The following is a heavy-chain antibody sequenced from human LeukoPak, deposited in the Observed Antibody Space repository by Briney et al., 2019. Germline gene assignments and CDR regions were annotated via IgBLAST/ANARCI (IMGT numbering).Heavy chain of an antibody. CDR3: ARCYPYCSSTSCSRGYYYYYMDV. J-gene: IGHJ6*03. D-gene: IGHD2-2*01. Sequence: PGGSLRLSCAASGFTFSDYYMSWIRQAPGKGLEWVSYISSSGSTIYYADSVKGRFTISRDNAKNSLYLQMNSLRAEDTAVYYCARCYPYCSSTSCSRGYYYYYMDVWGKGTTVTVSS. CDR1: GFTFSDYY. V-gene: IGHV3-11*04. CDR2: ISSSGSTI.